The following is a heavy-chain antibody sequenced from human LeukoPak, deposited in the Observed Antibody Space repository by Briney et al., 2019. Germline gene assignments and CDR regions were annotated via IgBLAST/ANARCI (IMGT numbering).Heavy chain of an antibody. CDR3: ARSSGWYG. CDR1: GFTFSSYE. J-gene: IGHJ4*02. D-gene: IGHD6-19*01. CDR2: ISSSSSTI. Sequence: PGGSLRLSCAASGFTFSSYEMNWVRQAPGKGLEWISYISSSSSTIYYADSVKGRFTISRDNAKNSLYLQMNSLRAEDTAVYYCARSSGWYGWGQGTLDSVSS. V-gene: IGHV3-48*03.